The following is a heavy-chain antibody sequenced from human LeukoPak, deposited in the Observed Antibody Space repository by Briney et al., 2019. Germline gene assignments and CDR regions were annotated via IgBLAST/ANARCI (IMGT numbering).Heavy chain of an antibody. D-gene: IGHD6-19*01. V-gene: IGHV3-23*01. Sequence: GGSLRLSCAASGFAFSSFAMGWVRQSPGKGLEWLSTINGGGNTTFYSDSVRGRFTISRDNSKNTLYLHMDSLRPDDTATYYCTKELHVAVAVADYYYFYMDVWGRGTAVTVSS. J-gene: IGHJ6*03. CDR3: TKELHVAVAVADYYYFYMDV. CDR2: INGGGNTT. CDR1: GFAFSSFA.